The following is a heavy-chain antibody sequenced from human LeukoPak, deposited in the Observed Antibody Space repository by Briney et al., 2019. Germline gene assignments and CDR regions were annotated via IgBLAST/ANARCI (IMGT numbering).Heavy chain of an antibody. Sequence: NTSETLSLTCTVSGGSISSYYWSWIRLPPGKGLEWIGYIYYTGATYYNPSLKSRVTISLDTSKNQFSLKLSSVTAADAAVYYCARAGYSHGTGYYFDYWGQGALVTVSS. CDR3: ARAGYSHGTGYYFDY. V-gene: IGHV4-59*01. CDR2: IYYTGAT. D-gene: IGHD5-18*01. J-gene: IGHJ4*02. CDR1: GGSISSYY.